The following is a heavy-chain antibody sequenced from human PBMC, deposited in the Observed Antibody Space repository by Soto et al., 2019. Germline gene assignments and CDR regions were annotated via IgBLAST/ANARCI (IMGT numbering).Heavy chain of an antibody. J-gene: IGHJ3*02. V-gene: IGHV5-51*01. CDR1: GYSFTNSW. Sequence: GESLKISCKASGYSFTNSWIAWVRQIPGKGLDWMGIIWPGDSATRYSPSFQGHVTISADKSIISAYMQWSSLRASDTAVYYWARHVCSGGGCFPGRGGFPIWGQGTMVTVSS. CDR2: IWPGDSAT. D-gene: IGHD2-15*01. CDR3: ARHVCSGGGCFPGRGGFPI.